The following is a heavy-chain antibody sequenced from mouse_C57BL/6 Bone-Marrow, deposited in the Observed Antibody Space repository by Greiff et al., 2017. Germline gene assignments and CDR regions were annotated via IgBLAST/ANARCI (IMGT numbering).Heavy chain of an antibody. J-gene: IGHJ3*01. V-gene: IGHV5-17*01. CDR1: GFTFSDYG. Sequence: EVKLVESGGGLVKPGGSLKLSCAASGFTFSDYGMHWVRQAPEKGLEWVAYISRGSSTIYYADTVKGRFTISRDNAKNTLFLQMTSLRSEDTAMYYCARKIRVAYWGQGTLVTVSA. CDR3: ARKIRVAY. CDR2: ISRGSSTI.